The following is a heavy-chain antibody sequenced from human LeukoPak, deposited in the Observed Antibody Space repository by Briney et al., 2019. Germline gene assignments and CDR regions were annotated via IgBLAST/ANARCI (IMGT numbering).Heavy chain of an antibody. V-gene: IGHV4-59*01. J-gene: IGHJ3*02. D-gene: IGHD5-24*01. CDR2: IYYSGST. CDR1: GGSISSYY. CDR3: ARGRDGYKYDAFDI. Sequence: PSETLSPTCTVSGGSISSYYWSWLRQPPGKGLEWIGYIYYSGSTNYNPSLKSRVTISVDTSKNQFSLKLSSVTAADTAVYYCARGRDGYKYDAFDIWGQGTMVTVSS.